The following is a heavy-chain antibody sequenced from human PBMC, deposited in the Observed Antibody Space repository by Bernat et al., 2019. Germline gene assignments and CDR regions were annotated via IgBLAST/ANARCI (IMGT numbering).Heavy chain of an antibody. CDR2: IDWDDDK. Sequence: QVTLRESGPALVKPTQTLTLTCTFSGFSLSTSGMCVSWIRQPPGKALEWLALIDWDDDKYYSTSLKTRLTISKDTSKNQVVLTMTNMDPVDTATYYGARTYSGSYQGWFDPWGQGTLVTVSS. CDR1: GFSLSTSGMC. CDR3: ARTYSGSYQGWFDP. D-gene: IGHD1-26*01. J-gene: IGHJ5*02. V-gene: IGHV2-70*01.